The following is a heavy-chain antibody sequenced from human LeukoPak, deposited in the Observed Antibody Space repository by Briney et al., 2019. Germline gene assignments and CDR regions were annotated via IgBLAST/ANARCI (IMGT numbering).Heavy chain of an antibody. CDR2: IWYDGSDK. J-gene: IGHJ4*02. CDR1: GFTFSNYG. V-gene: IGHV3-33*01. Sequence: PGRSLRLSCAASGFTFSNYGMHWVRQAPGKGLEWVAVIWYDGSDKYYADSVKGRFTISRDNSKNTLYLRMNSLRAEDMSVYYCARDPMTTNTFYFDFWGQGTLVTVSS. CDR3: ARDPMTTNTFYFDF. D-gene: IGHD4-17*01.